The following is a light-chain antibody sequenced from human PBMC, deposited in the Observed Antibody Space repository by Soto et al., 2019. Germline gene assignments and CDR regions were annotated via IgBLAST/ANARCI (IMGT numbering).Light chain of an antibody. CDR2: EGS. V-gene: IGLV2-23*01. Sequence: QSVLTQPASVSRSPGQSITISCTGTSSDVGSYNLVSWYQQHPGKAPKLMIYEGSKRPSGVSNRFSGSKSGNTASLTISGLQAEDEADYYCCSYAGSRGLVFGGGTKVTVL. CDR3: CSYAGSRGLV. CDR1: SSDVGSYNL. J-gene: IGLJ2*01.